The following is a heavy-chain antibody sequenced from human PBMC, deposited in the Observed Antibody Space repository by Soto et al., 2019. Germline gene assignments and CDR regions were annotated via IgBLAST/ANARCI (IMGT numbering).Heavy chain of an antibody. J-gene: IGHJ6*04. CDR3: AREDTAMVTPPLDV. CDR1: GFTYSSYG. D-gene: IGHD5-18*01. V-gene: IGHV3-33*01. Sequence: PWGSLRLPCSASGFTYSSYGMHCVRQPPGKARPWEAVIWYDGSNKYYADSVKGRFTISRDNSKNTPYLQMNSLRVEDTAVYYCAREDTAMVTPPLDVWGKGTTVTASS. CDR2: IWYDGSNK.